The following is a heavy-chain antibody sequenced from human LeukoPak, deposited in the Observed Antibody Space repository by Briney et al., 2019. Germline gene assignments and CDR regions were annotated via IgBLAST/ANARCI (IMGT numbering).Heavy chain of an antibody. J-gene: IGHJ5*02. Sequence: GGPLTLPCTPSGITHCNNWKLWAPHGRGKGGVWISHINSEGGGAIYPDSVKGRYTVSRDNAKNTLYLQMNSLRAEDTAVYYCARDVPHNWFDTWGQGTLVTVSS. V-gene: IGHV3-74*01. CDR2: INSEGGGA. CDR3: ARDVPHNWFDT. CDR1: GITHCNNW.